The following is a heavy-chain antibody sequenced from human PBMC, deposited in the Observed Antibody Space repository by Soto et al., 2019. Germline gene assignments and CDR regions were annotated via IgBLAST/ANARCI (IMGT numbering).Heavy chain of an antibody. CDR1: GFTFSTYT. CDR2: ISSSSSTI. CDR3: AREYYGSGSYYPGGWFDP. D-gene: IGHD3-10*01. J-gene: IGHJ5*02. Sequence: EVQLVESGGGLVQPGGSLRLSCAASGFTFSTYTMNWVRQAPGKGLEWVSYISSSSSTIYYAASVKGRFTISRDNAKNSLYLQMNSLRAEDTAVYYCAREYYGSGSYYPGGWFDPWGQGTLVTVSS. V-gene: IGHV3-48*01.